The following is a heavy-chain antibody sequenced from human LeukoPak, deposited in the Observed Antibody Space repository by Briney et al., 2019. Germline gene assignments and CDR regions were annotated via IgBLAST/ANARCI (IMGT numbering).Heavy chain of an antibody. V-gene: IGHV3-23*01. D-gene: IGHD6-13*01. J-gene: IGHJ4*02. CDR1: EFTFSQFS. Sequence: GGSLRLSCAASEFTFSQFSMNWVRQAPGKGLEWVSVISGSGGFTYYADSVKGRFTISRDNSKNTLYLQMNSLRAEDTALYYCAKDRGSSSWYYFDYWGQGTLVTVSS. CDR2: ISGSGGFT. CDR3: AKDRGSSSWYYFDY.